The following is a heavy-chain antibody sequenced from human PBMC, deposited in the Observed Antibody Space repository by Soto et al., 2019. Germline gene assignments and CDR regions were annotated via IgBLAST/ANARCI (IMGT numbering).Heavy chain of an antibody. D-gene: IGHD3-3*01. CDR1: GGSFSGYY. CDR2: INHSGST. CDR3: ARDRLRFFEWYRGYYYYYGMDV. J-gene: IGHJ6*02. V-gene: IGHV4-34*01. Sequence: PSETLSLTCAVYGGSFSGYYWSWIRQPPGKGLEWIGEINHSGSTNYNPSLKSRVTISVDTSKNQFSLKLSSVTAADTAVYYCARDRLRFFEWYRGYYYYYGMDVWGQGTTVTVSS.